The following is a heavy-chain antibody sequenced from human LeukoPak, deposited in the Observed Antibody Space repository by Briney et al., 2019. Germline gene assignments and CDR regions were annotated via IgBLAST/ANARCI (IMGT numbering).Heavy chain of an antibody. Sequence: GGSLGLSCAASGFTFSSYTMSWVRQAPGKGLEWVSTITRGGGSTYYVDSVKGRFTISRDNSKHTLFLQMYSLRAEDTALYYCAKTGQFDDWGQGTLVTVSS. J-gene: IGHJ4*02. CDR2: ITRGGGST. CDR3: AKTGQFDD. CDR1: GFTFSSYT. V-gene: IGHV3-23*01. D-gene: IGHD3-9*01.